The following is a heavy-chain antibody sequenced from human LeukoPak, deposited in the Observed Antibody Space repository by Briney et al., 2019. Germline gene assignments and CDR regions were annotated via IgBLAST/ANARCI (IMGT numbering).Heavy chain of an antibody. CDR1: GFTFSGYA. Sequence: PGGSLRLSCAASGFTFSGYAMHWVRQAPGKGLEYVSAISSNGGSTYYANSMQGRFTISRDNSKNTLYLQMGSLRPEDMAVYYCARGVPAYYGSGSLMDVWGKGTTVTVSS. CDR3: ARGVPAYYGSGSLMDV. V-gene: IGHV3-64*01. J-gene: IGHJ6*04. CDR2: ISSNGGST. D-gene: IGHD3-10*01.